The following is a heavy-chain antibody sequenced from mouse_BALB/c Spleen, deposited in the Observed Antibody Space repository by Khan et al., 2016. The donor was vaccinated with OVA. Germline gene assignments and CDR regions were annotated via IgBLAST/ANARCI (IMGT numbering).Heavy chain of an antibody. V-gene: IGHV5-6-5*01. Sequence: EVELVESGGGLVKPGGSLKLSCAASGFTFSRYAMSWVRQSPEKRLEWVASISSGGSTYYPDSVKARFTISRDNARNILYLQMSSLRSEDTAMYHCASNDAMDYWGQGTSVTVSS. CDR2: ISSGGST. CDR3: ASNDAMDY. J-gene: IGHJ4*01. CDR1: GFTFSRYA.